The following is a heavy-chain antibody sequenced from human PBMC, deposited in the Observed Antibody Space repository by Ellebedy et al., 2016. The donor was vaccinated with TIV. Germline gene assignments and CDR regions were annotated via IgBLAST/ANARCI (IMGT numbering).Heavy chain of an antibody. Sequence: PGGSLRLSCVVSGFTFSTYAMRWFRQAPGKGLEWVSIISGTGGSTNYADSVKGRFTISRDNSKNTLYLQMNSLRAEDTAVYYCAKSPSRKPGLVDYWGQGTPVTVSS. CDR1: GFTFSTYA. J-gene: IGHJ4*02. V-gene: IGHV3-23*01. D-gene: IGHD1-14*01. CDR2: ISGTGGST. CDR3: AKSPSRKPGLVDY.